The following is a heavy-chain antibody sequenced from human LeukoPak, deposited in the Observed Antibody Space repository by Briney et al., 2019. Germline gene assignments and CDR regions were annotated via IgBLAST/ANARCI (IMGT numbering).Heavy chain of an antibody. V-gene: IGHV3-21*01. CDR3: AREGGYCYGGTCRYFDY. CDR2: ISTGTSII. CDR1: GFTFSGTS. J-gene: IGHJ4*02. D-gene: IGHD2-15*01. Sequence: PGGSLRVSCAASGFTFSGTSTNSVRPAPGEGLEWVSSISTGTSIIYYADSVKGRFTISRDNAKNSLYLQMNSLRAEDTAVYYCAREGGYCYGGTCRYFDYWGQGTLVTVSS.